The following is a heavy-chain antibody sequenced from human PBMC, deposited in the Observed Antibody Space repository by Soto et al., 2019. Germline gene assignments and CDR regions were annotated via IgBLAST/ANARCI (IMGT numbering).Heavy chain of an antibody. D-gene: IGHD3-9*01. J-gene: IGHJ6*02. Sequence: PGGSLRLSCAASGFTFDDYAMHWVRQAPGKGLEWVSGISWNSGSIGYADSVRGRFTISRDNAKNSLYLQMNSLRAEDTALYYCAKARGYYDILTGYYSAMDVWGQGTTVTVSS. CDR2: ISWNSGSI. CDR1: GFTFDDYA. CDR3: AKARGYYDILTGYYSAMDV. V-gene: IGHV3-9*01.